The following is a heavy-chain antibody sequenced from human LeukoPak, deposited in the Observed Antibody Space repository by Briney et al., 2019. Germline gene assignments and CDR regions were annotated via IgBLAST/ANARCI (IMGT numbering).Heavy chain of an antibody. V-gene: IGHV3-30-3*01. D-gene: IGHD4-23*01. CDR3: ASAGAVTDSFVH. J-gene: IGHJ5*02. CDR2: ISYDGYYK. Sequence: PGRSLRLSCAASGFTFRTYTMHWVRQAPGKRLEWVASISYDGYYKYYAESVKGPSIISRDNSKNTLYLQINSLRADDTAVYYCASAGAVTDSFVHWGEGTLVIVSS. CDR1: GFTFRTYT.